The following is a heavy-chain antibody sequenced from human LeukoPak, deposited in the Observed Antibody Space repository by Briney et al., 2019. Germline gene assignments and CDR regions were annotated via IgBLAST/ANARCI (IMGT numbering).Heavy chain of an antibody. V-gene: IGHV1-2*02. D-gene: IGHD2-2*03. CDR3: ARDADIGYCSSTSCVEFDP. CDR2: INPNSGGT. J-gene: IGHJ5*02. CDR1: GYTFTDYY. Sequence: ASVKVTCKASGYTFTDYYMHWVRQAPGQGLEWMGWINPNSGGTNYAQKFQGRVTMTRDTSISTAYMELSRLRSDDTAVYYCARDADIGYCSSTSCVEFDPWGQGTLVTVSS.